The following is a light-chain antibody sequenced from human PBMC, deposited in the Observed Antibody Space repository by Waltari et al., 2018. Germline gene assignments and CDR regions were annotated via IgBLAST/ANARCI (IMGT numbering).Light chain of an antibody. J-gene: IGLJ2*01. CDR2: DVN. Sequence: QSALTQPRSVSGSPGQSVTISCTGTSGDVGGYNYVSWYQQHPGKAPKLMIFDVNKRPSGVPDRFSGSKSGNTASLTISGLQAEDEADYYCCSYAGRYTSVFGGGTRLTVV. V-gene: IGLV2-11*01. CDR1: SGDVGGYNY. CDR3: CSYAGRYTSV.